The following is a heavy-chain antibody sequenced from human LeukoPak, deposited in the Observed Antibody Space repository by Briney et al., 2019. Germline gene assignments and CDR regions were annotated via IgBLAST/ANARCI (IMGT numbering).Heavy chain of an antibody. V-gene: IGHV4-34*01. CDR3: ARPSFLTGYYPA. D-gene: IGHD3-9*01. CDR1: GGSFSGYY. J-gene: IGHJ4*02. CDR2: INHSGST. Sequence: SQTLSLTCALYGGSFSGYYWSWIRQPPGKGLEWIGEINHSGSTNYNPSLKSRVPISVDTSKNQFSLKLSSVTAADTAVYYCARPSFLTGYYPAWGQGTLVTVSS.